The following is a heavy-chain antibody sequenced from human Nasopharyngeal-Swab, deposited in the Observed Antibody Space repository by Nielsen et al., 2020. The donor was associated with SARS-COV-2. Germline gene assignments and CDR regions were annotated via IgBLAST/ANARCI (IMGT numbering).Heavy chain of an antibody. CDR3: ARDPGMVRGVIIIRYYYGMDV. CDR2: IWYDGSNK. D-gene: IGHD3-10*01. Sequence: GESLKISCAASGFTFSSYGMHWVRQAPGKGLEWVAVIWYDGSNKYYADSVKGRFTISRDNSKNTLYLQMNSLRAEDTAVYYCARDPGMVRGVIIIRYYYGMDVWGQGTTVTVS. V-gene: IGHV3-33*01. J-gene: IGHJ6*02. CDR1: GFTFSSYG.